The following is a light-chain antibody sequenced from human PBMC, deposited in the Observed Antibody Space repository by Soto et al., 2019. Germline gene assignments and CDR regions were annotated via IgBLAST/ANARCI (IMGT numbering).Light chain of an antibody. Sequence: QSVLTQPPSASGSPGQSVTISCTGTSNDIGGYNYVSWYQQHPGKAPKLMIYEVSKRPSGVPDRFSGSKSGNTASLTVSGLQAEDEAAYYCSSYAGNNNGVFGGGTKVTVL. V-gene: IGLV2-8*01. CDR1: SNDIGGYNY. J-gene: IGLJ2*01. CDR3: SSYAGNNNGV. CDR2: EVS.